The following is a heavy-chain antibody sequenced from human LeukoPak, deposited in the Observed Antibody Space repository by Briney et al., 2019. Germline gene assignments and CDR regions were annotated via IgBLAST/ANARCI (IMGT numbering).Heavy chain of an antibody. Sequence: GESLKISCKGSGYSFTSYWIGWVRQMPGKGLEWMGIIYPGDSDTRYSPSFQGQVTISADKSISTAHLQWSSLKASDTAMYYCARHYDILTGYLPYAFDIWGQGTMVTVSS. CDR1: GYSFTSYW. V-gene: IGHV5-51*01. J-gene: IGHJ3*02. CDR2: IYPGDSDT. D-gene: IGHD3-9*01. CDR3: ARHYDILTGYLPYAFDI.